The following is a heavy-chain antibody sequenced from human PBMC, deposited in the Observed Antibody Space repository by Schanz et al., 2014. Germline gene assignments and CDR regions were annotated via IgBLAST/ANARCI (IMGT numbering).Heavy chain of an antibody. V-gene: IGHV1-69*09. J-gene: IGHJ3*02. D-gene: IGHD6-19*01. CDR3: AKCIGWYGRCAFDI. CDR1: GGTFSSYT. CDR2: IIPILGIG. Sequence: QVQLVQSGAEVKKPGSSVKVSCKASGGTFSSYTISWVRQAPGQGPEWMGRIIPILGIGNDAQKFQGRVTITADKSTSTAYMELSSLRSDDTAVYYCAKCIGWYGRCAFDIWGQGTMVTVSS.